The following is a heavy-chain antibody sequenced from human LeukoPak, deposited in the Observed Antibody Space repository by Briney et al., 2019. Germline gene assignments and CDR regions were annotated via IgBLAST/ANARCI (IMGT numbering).Heavy chain of an antibody. Sequence: PSDPLSLTCTVCAGSINIYYWSWIRQPPGKGLEWIGHIDYSGSTNYNPSLKSRVTISVETSKNQFSLKLSAVTAADTAVYYSARDDNTGGFDYWGQGTLVTVSS. CDR1: AGSINIYY. V-gene: IGHV4-59*01. J-gene: IGHJ4*02. CDR3: ARDDNTGGFDY. D-gene: IGHD1-14*01. CDR2: IDYSGST.